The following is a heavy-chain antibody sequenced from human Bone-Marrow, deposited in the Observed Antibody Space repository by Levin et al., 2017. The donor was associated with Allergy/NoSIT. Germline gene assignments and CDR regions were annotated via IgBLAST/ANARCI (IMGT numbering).Heavy chain of an antibody. D-gene: IGHD2/OR15-2a*01. J-gene: IGHJ2*01. V-gene: IGHV3-30*18. Sequence: GGSLRLSCAGSGFTFGDSGMHWVRQAPGKGLEWVAVISYNGRETHFADSVKGRFTISRDNSKNTVYLQMVSLTTEDTAVYYCAKGHVPTVRISHMGWYFDLWGRGTLVSVSS. CDR1: GFTFGDSG. CDR3: AKGHVPTVRISHMGWYFDL. CDR2: ISYNGRET.